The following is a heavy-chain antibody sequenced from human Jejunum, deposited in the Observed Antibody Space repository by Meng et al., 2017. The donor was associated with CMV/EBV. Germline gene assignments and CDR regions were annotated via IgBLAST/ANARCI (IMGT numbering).Heavy chain of an antibody. D-gene: IGHD2-15*01. CDR3: TSYYCSGLNCLDAFEN. V-gene: IGHV3-49*04. J-gene: IGHJ3*02. CDR2: IRSYAYGGTT. CDR1: GGSD. Sequence: GGSDLSWVRQAPGKGLEWVGLIRSYAYGGTTEYAASVKGRFTISRDDSTSVAHLEMSSLRSEDTGVYYCTSYYCSGLNCLDAFENWGQGTMVTVSS.